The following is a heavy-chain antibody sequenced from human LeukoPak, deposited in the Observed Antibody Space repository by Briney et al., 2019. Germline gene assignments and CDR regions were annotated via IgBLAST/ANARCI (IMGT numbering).Heavy chain of an antibody. CDR3: AKEAGRSGNYNTGAYSA. Sequence: PGGSLRLSCAASGFNFGRYGMHWVRQAPGKGLEWVAVISDEGSNVASAASVQGRFTISRDNSKNTLYMQMNTLTTEDTAVYYCAKEAGRSGNYNTGAYSAWGQGTMVIVSS. J-gene: IGHJ3*01. D-gene: IGHD1-26*01. CDR1: GFNFGRYG. CDR2: ISDEGSNV. V-gene: IGHV3-30*18.